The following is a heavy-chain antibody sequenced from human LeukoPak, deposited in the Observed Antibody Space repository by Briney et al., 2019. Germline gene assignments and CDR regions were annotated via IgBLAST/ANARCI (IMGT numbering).Heavy chain of an antibody. D-gene: IGHD2-8*02. J-gene: IGHJ6*03. CDR2: IRYDGSNK. CDR3: AKDVWSVFYYYYYMDV. Sequence: PGGSLRLSCAASGFTFSSYWMSWVRQAPGKGLEWVAFIRYDGSNKYYADSVKGRFTISRDNSKNTLYLQMNSLRAEDTAVYYCAKDVWSVFYYYYYMDVWGKGTTVTISS. V-gene: IGHV3-30*02. CDR1: GFTFSSYW.